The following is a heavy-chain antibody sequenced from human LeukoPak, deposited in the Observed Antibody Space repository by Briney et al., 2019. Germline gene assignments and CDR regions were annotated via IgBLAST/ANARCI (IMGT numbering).Heavy chain of an antibody. Sequence: PGGSLRLSCAASGFTFSSYAMSWVRRAPGKGLEWVSAISGSGGSTYYADSVKGRFTISRDNSKNTLYLQMNSLRAEDTAVYYCAKTYLQINWFDPWGQGTLVTVSS. CDR2: ISGSGGST. CDR1: GFTFSSYA. CDR3: AKTYLQINWFDP. V-gene: IGHV3-23*01. J-gene: IGHJ5*02.